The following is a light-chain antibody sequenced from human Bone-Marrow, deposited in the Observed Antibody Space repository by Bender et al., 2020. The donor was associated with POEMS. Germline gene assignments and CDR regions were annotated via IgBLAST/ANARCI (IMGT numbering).Light chain of an antibody. Sequence: SYEVTQPPLVSVSPGQTASITCSGDDLGDKYVAWYQQKPGQSPVLVIYQDTTRPSGIPERFSGSNSGNTATLTISGTQAMDEADYYCQAWDTYSVIFGGGTKLTVL. CDR2: QDT. CDR1: DLGDKY. J-gene: IGLJ2*01. V-gene: IGLV3-1*01. CDR3: QAWDTYSVI.